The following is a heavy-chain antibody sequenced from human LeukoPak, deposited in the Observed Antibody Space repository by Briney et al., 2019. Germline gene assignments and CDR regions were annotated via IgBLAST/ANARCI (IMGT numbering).Heavy chain of an antibody. Sequence: ASVKVSCKASGGTFSTYVISWVRQAPGQGLEWMGRIIPILGITNYAQKFQGRVTITADKSTSTVYMELSSLRSEDTAVYYCARGGVTHFDYWGQGTLVTVSS. CDR1: GGTFSTYV. V-gene: IGHV1-69*04. CDR2: IIPILGIT. J-gene: IGHJ4*02. D-gene: IGHD4-23*01. CDR3: ARGGVTHFDY.